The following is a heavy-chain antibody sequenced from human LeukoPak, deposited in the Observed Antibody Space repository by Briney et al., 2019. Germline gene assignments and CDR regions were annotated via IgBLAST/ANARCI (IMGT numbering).Heavy chain of an antibody. CDR2: IIPILGIA. J-gene: IGHJ3*02. Sequence: SVKVSCTASGGTFSSYTISWVPQAPGQGLEWMGRIIPILGIANYAQTFQGRVTITADKSTSTAYMELSSLRSEDTAVYYCAGAILGVVIKDENAFDIWGEGTMVTASS. D-gene: IGHD3-3*01. CDR1: GGTFSSYT. V-gene: IGHV1-69*02. CDR3: AGAILGVVIKDENAFDI.